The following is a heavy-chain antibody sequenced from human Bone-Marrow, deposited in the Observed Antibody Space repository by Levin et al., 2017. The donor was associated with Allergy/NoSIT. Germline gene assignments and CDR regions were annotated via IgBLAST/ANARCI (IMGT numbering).Heavy chain of an antibody. D-gene: IGHD3-22*01. CDR3: AREYDSSGYYPPNPYNWFDP. CDR1: GYTFTSYG. V-gene: IGHV1-18*01. J-gene: IGHJ5*02. Sequence: ASVKVSCKASGYTFTSYGISWVRQAPGQGLEWMGWISAYNGNTNYAQKLQGRVTMTTDTSTSTAYMELRSLRSDDTAVYYCAREYDSSGYYPPNPYNWFDPWGQGTLVTVSS. CDR2: ISAYNGNT.